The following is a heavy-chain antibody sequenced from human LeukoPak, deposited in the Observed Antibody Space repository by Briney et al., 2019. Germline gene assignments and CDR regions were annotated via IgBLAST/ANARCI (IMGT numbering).Heavy chain of an antibody. CDR1: GGSISSGGYY. V-gene: IGHV4-31*03. D-gene: IGHD2-21*02. J-gene: IGHJ4*02. Sequence: NPSQTLSLTCTVSGGSISSGGYYWSWIRQHPGKGLEWIGYIYYSGSTYYNPSLKSRVTISVDTSKNQFSLKLSSVTAADTAVYYCARLREVVTGPSSDYWGQGTLVTVSS. CDR3: ARLREVVTGPSSDY. CDR2: IYYSGST.